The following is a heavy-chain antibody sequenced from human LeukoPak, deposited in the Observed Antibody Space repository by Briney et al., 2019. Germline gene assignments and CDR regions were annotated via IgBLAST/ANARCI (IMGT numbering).Heavy chain of an antibody. J-gene: IGHJ3*02. CDR1: GGSISSYY. CDR3: ARDPRWYYDSSGYRPTDAFDI. Sequence: SETLSLTCTVSGGSISSYYWSWLRQPAGKGLEWIGRIYTSGSTNYNPSLKSRVTMSVDTSKNQFSLKLSSVTAADTAVYYCARDPRWYYDSSGYRPTDAFDIWGQGTMVTVSS. V-gene: IGHV4-4*07. CDR2: IYTSGST. D-gene: IGHD3-22*01.